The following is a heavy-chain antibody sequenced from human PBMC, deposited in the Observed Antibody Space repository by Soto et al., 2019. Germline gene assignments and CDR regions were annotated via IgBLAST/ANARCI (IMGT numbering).Heavy chain of an antibody. D-gene: IGHD2-2*01. V-gene: IGHV3-72*01. CDR2: TRTKANSYTT. CDR1: GFTFSDHY. J-gene: IGHJ6*02. Sequence: EVQLVESGGGLVQPGGSLRLSCAASGFTFSDHYMDWVRQAPGKGLEWVGRTRTKANSYTTEYAASVKGRFTISRDDSKNSLYLQMNSLKTEDTAVYYCAIIVVVPAALIGMDVWGQGTTVTVSS. CDR3: AIIVVVPAALIGMDV.